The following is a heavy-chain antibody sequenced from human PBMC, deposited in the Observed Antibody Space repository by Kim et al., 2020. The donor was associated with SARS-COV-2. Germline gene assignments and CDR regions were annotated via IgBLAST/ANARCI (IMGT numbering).Heavy chain of an antibody. D-gene: IGHD6-19*01. CDR3: ARGRGWYGYWFDP. J-gene: IGHJ5*02. CDR2: IYYSGST. V-gene: IGHV4-39*01. CDR1: GGSISSSSYY. Sequence: SETLSLTCTVSGGSISSSSYYWGWIRQPPGKGLEWIGSIYYSGSTYYNPSLKSRVTISVDTSKNQFSLKLSSVTAADTAVYYCARGRGWYGYWFDPWGQGTLVTVSS.